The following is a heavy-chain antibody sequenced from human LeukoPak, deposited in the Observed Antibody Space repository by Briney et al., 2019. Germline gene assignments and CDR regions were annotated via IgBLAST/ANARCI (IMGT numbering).Heavy chain of an antibody. V-gene: IGHV1-69*01. CDR3: ARGGRNYYDSSGYWPEYFQH. Sequence: ASVKVSCTASGGTFSSYAISWVRQAPGQGLEWMGGIIPIFGTANYAQKFQGRVTITADESTSTAYMELSSLRSEDTAVYYCARGGRNYYDSSGYWPEYFQHWGQGTLVTVSS. J-gene: IGHJ1*01. D-gene: IGHD3-22*01. CDR1: GGTFSSYA. CDR2: IIPIFGTA.